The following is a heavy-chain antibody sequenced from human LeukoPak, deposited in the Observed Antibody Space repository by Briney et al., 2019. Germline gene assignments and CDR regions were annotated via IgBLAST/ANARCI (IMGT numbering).Heavy chain of an antibody. CDR2: INTDGRIT. Sequence: GGSLRLSCVVSGFTFSSYCMNWVRQAPGKGLEYVSVINTDGRITYYADSVKGRFTISRDNSKNTVYLQMGSLRGDDMAVYYCTRDGGSFCDFDYWGQGALVTVSS. J-gene: IGHJ4*02. CDR3: TRDGGSFCDFDY. D-gene: IGHD1-26*01. CDR1: GFTFSSYC. V-gene: IGHV3-64*02.